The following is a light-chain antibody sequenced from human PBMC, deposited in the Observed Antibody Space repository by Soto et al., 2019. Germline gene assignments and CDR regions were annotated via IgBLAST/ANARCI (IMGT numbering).Light chain of an antibody. CDR2: VGS. Sequence: DSVMPQSPLSLPVTPGEPASISWRSSQSLLHSNGYNYLDWYLQKPGQSPQLLIYVGSNRASGVPSRFSGSGSGTDFTLTISSLQPEDVATYYCQKYNSVPLTFGGGTKV. V-gene: IGKV2-28*01. CDR3: QKYNSVPLT. CDR1: QSLLHSNGYNY. J-gene: IGKJ4*01.